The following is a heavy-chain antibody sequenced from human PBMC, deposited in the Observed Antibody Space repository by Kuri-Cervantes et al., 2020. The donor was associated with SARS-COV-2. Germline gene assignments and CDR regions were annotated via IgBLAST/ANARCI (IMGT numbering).Heavy chain of an antibody. Sequence: GGSLRLSCAASGFTFSNAWMSWVRQAPGKGLEWVGRIKSKTDGGTTDYAAPVKGRFTISRDDSKNTLYLQMNSLMAEDTAVYYCARDVSRIAAALVPDYWGQGTLVTVSS. CDR1: GFTFSNAW. V-gene: IGHV3-15*01. CDR3: ARDVSRIAAALVPDY. J-gene: IGHJ4*02. D-gene: IGHD6-13*01. CDR2: IKSKTDGGTT.